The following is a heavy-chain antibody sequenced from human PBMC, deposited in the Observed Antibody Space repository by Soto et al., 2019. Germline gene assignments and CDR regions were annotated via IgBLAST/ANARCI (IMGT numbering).Heavy chain of an antibody. CDR2: ISGSGGST. D-gene: IGHD2-2*02. Sequence: GGSLRLSCAASGFTFSSYAMSWVRQAPGKGLEWVSAISGSGGSTYYADSVKGRFTISRDNSKNTLYLQMNSLRAEDTAVYYCAKGMRYCSSTSCYRAYYYGMDVWGQGTTVTVSS. V-gene: IGHV3-23*01. J-gene: IGHJ6*02. CDR3: AKGMRYCSSTSCYRAYYYGMDV. CDR1: GFTFSSYA.